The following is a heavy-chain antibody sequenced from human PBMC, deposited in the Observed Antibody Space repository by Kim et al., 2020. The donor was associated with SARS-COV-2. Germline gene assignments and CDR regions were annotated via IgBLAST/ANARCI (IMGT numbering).Heavy chain of an antibody. Sequence: ASVKVSCKVSGYTLTELSMHWVRQAPGKGLEWMGGFDPEDGETIYAQKFQGRVTMTEDTYTDTAYMELSSLRSEDTAVYYCATSYDYVWGSYRYTLDYWGQGTLVTVSS. V-gene: IGHV1-24*01. J-gene: IGHJ4*02. CDR1: GYTLTELS. CDR3: ATSYDYVWGSYRYTLDY. D-gene: IGHD3-16*02. CDR2: FDPEDGET.